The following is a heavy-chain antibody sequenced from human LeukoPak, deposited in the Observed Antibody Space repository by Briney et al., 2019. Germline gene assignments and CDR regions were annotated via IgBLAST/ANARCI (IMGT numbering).Heavy chain of an antibody. CDR3: ARDLICSSTSCGLDP. CDR1: GYTFTGYY. D-gene: IGHD2-2*01. CDR2: INPNSGGT. V-gene: IGHV1-2*02. Sequence: GASVKVSCKASGYTFTGYYMHWVRQAPGQGLEWMGWINPNSGGTNYAQKFQGRVTMTRDTSISTAYMELSRLRSDDTAVYYCARDLICSSTSCGLDPWGQGTLVTVAS. J-gene: IGHJ5*02.